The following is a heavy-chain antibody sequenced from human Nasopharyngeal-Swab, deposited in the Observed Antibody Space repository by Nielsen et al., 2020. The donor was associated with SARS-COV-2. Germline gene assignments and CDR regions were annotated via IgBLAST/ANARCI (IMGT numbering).Heavy chain of an antibody. CDR1: GGSISSYY. J-gene: IGHJ5*02. V-gene: IGHV4-59*01. D-gene: IGHD4-11*01. Sequence: SETLSLTCTVSGGSISSYYWSWIRQPPGKGLEWIGYIYYSGSTNYNPSLKSRVTISVDTSKNQFSLKLSSVTAADTAVYYCARAYRYSNYRWFDPWAREPWSPSPQ. CDR2: IYYSGST. CDR3: ARAYRYSNYRWFDP.